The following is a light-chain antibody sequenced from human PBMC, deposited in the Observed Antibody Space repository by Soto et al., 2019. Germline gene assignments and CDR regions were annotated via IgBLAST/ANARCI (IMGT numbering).Light chain of an antibody. CDR2: EVV. CDR1: SSDVGGYNF. Sequence: QSALTQPASVSGSPGQSITISCTGTSSDVGGYNFVSWYQQHPGKAPKLMIYEVVHRPSGVSYRFSGSKSDNTASLTISGLQAEDEADYYCSSYTTSSTYVFGPGTKLTVL. J-gene: IGLJ1*01. V-gene: IGLV2-14*01. CDR3: SSYTTSSTYV.